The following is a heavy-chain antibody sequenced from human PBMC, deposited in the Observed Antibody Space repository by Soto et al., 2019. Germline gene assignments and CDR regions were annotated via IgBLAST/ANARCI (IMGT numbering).Heavy chain of an antibody. CDR2: ISAYNGYT. J-gene: IGHJ4*02. V-gene: IGHV1-18*01. CDR3: ARGRYLDF. Sequence: QVQLVQSGAEVKKPGASVKVSCRASGYTFSSYGISWVRQAPGQGLEWVGWISAYNGYTNDVQKFQGRVTMTKDTPTNTAYMELRSLRSDDTAIYYCARGRYLDFWGQGTLVTVSS. D-gene: IGHD1-26*01. CDR1: GYTFSSYG.